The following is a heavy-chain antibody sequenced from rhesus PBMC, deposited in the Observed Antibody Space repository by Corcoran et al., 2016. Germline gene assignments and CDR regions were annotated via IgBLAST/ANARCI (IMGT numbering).Heavy chain of an antibody. CDR2: ISGSSGST. CDR3: ARLEIQWVQSWDY. J-gene: IGHJ4*01. Sequence: QVQLQESGPGLVKPSETLSLTCAVSGYSISSGYYWGWIRQPPGKGLEYIGYISGSSGSTYYNPSLQSLSTISKDTSKNQCSLKLRSVTAADTAVYYWARLEIQWVQSWDYWGQGVLVTVSS. D-gene: IGHD5-24*01. CDR1: GYSISSGYY. V-gene: IGHV4-99*01.